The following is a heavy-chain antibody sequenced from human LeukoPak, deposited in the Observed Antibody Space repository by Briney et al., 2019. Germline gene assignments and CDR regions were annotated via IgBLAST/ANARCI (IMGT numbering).Heavy chain of an antibody. J-gene: IGHJ4*02. V-gene: IGHV4-30-2*01. CDR1: GGSISSGGYS. CDR2: IYHSGST. CDR3: ARGARTTVTTSGYLFDY. Sequence: PSETLSLTCAVSGGSISSGGYSWSWIRQPPGKGLEWIGYIYHSGSTYYNPSLKSRVTISVDRSKNQFSLKLSSVTAADTAVYYCARGARTTVTTSGYLFDYWGQGTLATVSS. D-gene: IGHD4-17*01.